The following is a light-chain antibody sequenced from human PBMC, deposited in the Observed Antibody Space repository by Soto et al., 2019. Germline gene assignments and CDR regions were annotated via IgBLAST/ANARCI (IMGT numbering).Light chain of an antibody. Sequence: HSVLTQPASVSGSPGQSITISCTGTISDFVIYNYVSWYQQHPGKAPKLMLYGVSNRPSGVSNRFSGSKSGNTASLTISGLQAEDEADYYCSSHTMSSALQVFGTGTKLTVL. J-gene: IGLJ1*01. CDR1: ISDFVIYNY. V-gene: IGLV2-14*01. CDR2: GVS. CDR3: SSHTMSSALQV.